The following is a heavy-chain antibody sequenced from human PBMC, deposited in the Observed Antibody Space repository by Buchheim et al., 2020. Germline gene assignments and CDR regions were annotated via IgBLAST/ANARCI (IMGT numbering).Heavy chain of an antibody. Sequence: QVQLVESGGGVVQPGRSLRLSCAASGFTFSSYAMHWVRQAPGKGLEWVAVISYDGSNKYYADSVKGRFTISRDNSKNPLYLQMNSLRAEDTAVYYCARGPYGDFDYWGQGTL. J-gene: IGHJ4*02. CDR2: ISYDGSNK. V-gene: IGHV3-30-3*01. CDR1: GFTFSSYA. D-gene: IGHD4-17*01. CDR3: ARGPYGDFDY.